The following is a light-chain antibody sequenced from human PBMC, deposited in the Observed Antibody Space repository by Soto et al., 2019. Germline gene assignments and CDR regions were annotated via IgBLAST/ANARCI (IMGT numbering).Light chain of an antibody. Sequence: QSVLTQPPSVSGAPGQRITISCTGSSTNIGAVYDVYWYQQHPGTAPKLLIYGNNNRPSGVAYRFSGSKSDTSASLPITGGQAEDEADDYCQSSYRILNRYVFGTGTKLTVL. V-gene: IGLV1-40*01. J-gene: IGLJ1*01. CDR1: STNIGAVYD. CDR3: QSSYRILNRYV. CDR2: GNN.